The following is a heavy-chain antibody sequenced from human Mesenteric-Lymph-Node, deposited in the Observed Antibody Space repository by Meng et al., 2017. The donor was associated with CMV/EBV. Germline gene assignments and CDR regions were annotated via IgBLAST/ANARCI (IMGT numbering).Heavy chain of an antibody. CDR3: ARHVYDILTGRYYLPQHIDH. CDR2: IYYSGST. CDR1: TSS. D-gene: IGHD3-9*01. Sequence: TSSWGWVRQPPGKGLEWIGTIYYSGSTKYNSSLKSRVTISVDTSKNQFSLRLRSVTAADTAVYYCARHVYDILTGRYYLPQHIDHWGQGALVTVSS. V-gene: IGHV4-39*01. J-gene: IGHJ4*02.